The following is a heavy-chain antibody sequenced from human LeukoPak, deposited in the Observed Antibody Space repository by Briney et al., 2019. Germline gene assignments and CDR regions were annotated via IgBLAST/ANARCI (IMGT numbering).Heavy chain of an antibody. CDR2: IYYSGST. J-gene: IGHJ4*02. CDR3: ARASYYYDSSGYWDLDY. CDR1: GGSISSYY. Sequence: SETLSLTCTVSGGSISSYYWSWIRQPPGKGLEWIGYIYYSGSTNYNPSLKSRVTISVDTSKNQFSLKLSCVTAADTAVYYCARASYYYDSSGYWDLDYWGQGTLVTVSS. V-gene: IGHV4-59*01. D-gene: IGHD3-22*01.